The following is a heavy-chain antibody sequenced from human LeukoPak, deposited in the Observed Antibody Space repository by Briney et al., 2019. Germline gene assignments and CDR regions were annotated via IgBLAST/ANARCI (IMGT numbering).Heavy chain of an antibody. CDR1: GFTFRSYA. CDR2: ISYDGSNK. Sequence: GGSLRLSCAASGFTFRSYAMHWVRQAPGKGLEWVAVISYDGSNKYYADSVKGRFTISRDNSKNTLYLQMNSLRVEDTAVYYCARETSITGTTPFDYWGQGTLVTVSS. J-gene: IGHJ4*02. V-gene: IGHV3-30-3*01. D-gene: IGHD1-7*01. CDR3: ARETSITGTTPFDY.